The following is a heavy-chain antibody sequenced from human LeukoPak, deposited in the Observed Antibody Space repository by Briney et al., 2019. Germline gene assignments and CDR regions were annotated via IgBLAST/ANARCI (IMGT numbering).Heavy chain of an antibody. CDR3: ARHNGFDRGYYYYMDV. J-gene: IGHJ6*03. D-gene: IGHD3-9*01. CDR2: VYTSGIT. CDR1: GGFINSYY. Sequence: PSETLSLTCTVSGGFINSYYWSWIRQPAGKGLEWIGRVYTSGITNYNPSLKSRITMSVDTSKSQFSLKLTSVTAADTAVYYCARHNGFDRGYYYYMDVWGKGTTVTVSS. V-gene: IGHV4-4*07.